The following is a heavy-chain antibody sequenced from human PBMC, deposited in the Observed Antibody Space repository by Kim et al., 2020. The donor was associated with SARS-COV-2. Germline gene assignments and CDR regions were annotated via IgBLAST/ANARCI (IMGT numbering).Heavy chain of an antibody. V-gene: IGHV3-15*01. Sequence: VKGRCTISRDDSKTTLYLQMNSLKSEDTAVYYCTTGVIVVVQSSPSYFDYWGQGTLVTVSS. J-gene: IGHJ4*02. CDR3: TTGVIVVVQSSPSYFDY. D-gene: IGHD3-22*01.